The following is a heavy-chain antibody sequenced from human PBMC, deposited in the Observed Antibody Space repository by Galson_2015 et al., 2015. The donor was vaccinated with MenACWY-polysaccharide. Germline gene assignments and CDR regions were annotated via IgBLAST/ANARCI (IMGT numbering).Heavy chain of an antibody. CDR2: ITHDGGIT. J-gene: IGHJ4*02. Sequence: SLRLSCAASGFSFSNYAMHWVRQAPGKGLEWVAVITHDGGITVYVDSVEGRFTISRDNAKNTLHLQMNSLRVEDTAVYYCARVQGGYSNDWHHPYYFDYWGQGTLVTVSS. CDR3: ARVQGGYSNDWHHPYYFDY. CDR1: GFSFSNYA. D-gene: IGHD6-13*01. V-gene: IGHV3-30-3*01.